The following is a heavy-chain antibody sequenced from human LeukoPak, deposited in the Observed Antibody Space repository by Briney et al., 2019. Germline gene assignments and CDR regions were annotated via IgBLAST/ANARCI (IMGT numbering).Heavy chain of an antibody. CDR3: AVRWLPDPPSFDY. D-gene: IGHD5-12*01. Sequence: GGSLRLSCAASGFTFSSYGMHWVRQAPGKGLEWVAVIWYGGSNKYYADSVKGRFTISRDNSKNTLYLQMNSLRAEDTAVYYCAVRWLPDPPSFDYWGQGTLVTVSS. V-gene: IGHV3-33*08. CDR2: IWYGGSNK. J-gene: IGHJ4*02. CDR1: GFTFSSYG.